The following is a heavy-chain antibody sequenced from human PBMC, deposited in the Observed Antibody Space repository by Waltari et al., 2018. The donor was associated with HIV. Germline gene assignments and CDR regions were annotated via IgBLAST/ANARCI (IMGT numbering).Heavy chain of an antibody. V-gene: IGHV3-33*01. CDR1: GFTFSSFG. CDR3: ARGDYYDSSAYYNGMDV. CDR2: IWYDGSTK. J-gene: IGHJ6*02. Sequence: QVQLVASGGRVVQPGRSLRLSCAASGFTFSSFGMHWVRQAPGKGRECVAVIWYDGSTKYYADSVKGRFTISRDNSKNTLYVQMNSLRAEDTAVYYCARGDYYDSSAYYNGMDVWGQGTTVTVSS. D-gene: IGHD3-22*01.